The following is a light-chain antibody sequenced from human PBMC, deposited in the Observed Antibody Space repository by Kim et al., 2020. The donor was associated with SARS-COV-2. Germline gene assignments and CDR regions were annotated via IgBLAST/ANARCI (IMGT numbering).Light chain of an antibody. CDR3: CSYAGSYILPYV. J-gene: IGLJ1*01. CDR2: DVS. Sequence: QSALTQPRSVSGSPGQSVTISCTGTNSDVGEYNYVSWYQQNPGKAPRLIIYDVSKRPSGIPDHFSGSKSGNTASLTISGLQAEDEADYYCCSYAGSYILPYVFGTGTKVTVL. V-gene: IGLV2-11*02. CDR1: NSDVGEYNY.